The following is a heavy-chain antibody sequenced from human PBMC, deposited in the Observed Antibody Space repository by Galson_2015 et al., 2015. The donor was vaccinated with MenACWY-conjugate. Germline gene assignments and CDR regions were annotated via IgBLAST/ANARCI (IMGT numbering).Heavy chain of an antibody. CDR3: ARDSPYYGSGSYGMDV. CDR1: GYTFTGYY. Sequence: SVKVSCKASGYTFTGYYMHWVRQAPGQGLEWMGWINPNSGGTNYAQKFQGWVTMTRDTSISTAYMELSRLRSDDTAVYYCARDSPYYGSGSYGMDVWGQGTTVTVSS. V-gene: IGHV1-2*04. CDR2: INPNSGGT. D-gene: IGHD3-10*01. J-gene: IGHJ6*02.